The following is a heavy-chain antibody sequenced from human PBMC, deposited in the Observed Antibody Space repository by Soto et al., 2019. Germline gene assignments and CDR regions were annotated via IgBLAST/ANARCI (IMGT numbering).Heavy chain of an antibody. J-gene: IGHJ4*02. CDR2: IKQDGSEK. Sequence: PGGSLRLSCAASGFTFSSYWMSWVRQAPGKGLEWVANIKQDGSEKYYVDSVKGRFTISRDNSRDTLFLQMNSLRAEDTAIYYCAKSSVWYPYFDSWGQGTLVTVSS. V-gene: IGHV3-7*05. D-gene: IGHD6-13*01. CDR1: GFTFSSYW. CDR3: AKSSVWYPYFDS.